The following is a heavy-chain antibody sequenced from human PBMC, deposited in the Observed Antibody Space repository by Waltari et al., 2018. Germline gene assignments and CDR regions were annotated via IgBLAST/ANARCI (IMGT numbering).Heavy chain of an antibody. CDR2: IYPGYSDS. J-gene: IGHJ4*02. CDR1: GYSFTTYW. D-gene: IGHD1-1*01. Sequence: EVQLVQSGVEVRKPGQSLKISCKGSGYSFTTYWIGWVRQMPGKGLEWMGIIYPGYSDSSYCSSFQGQVTSSADNSISTAYLQWSSLKASDTAMYFCARAPTGTSSPYYFGYWGQGTLVTVSS. V-gene: IGHV5-51*01. CDR3: ARAPTGTSSPYYFGY.